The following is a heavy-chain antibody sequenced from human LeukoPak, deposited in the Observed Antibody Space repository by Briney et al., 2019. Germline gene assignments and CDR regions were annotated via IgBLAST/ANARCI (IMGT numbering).Heavy chain of an antibody. V-gene: IGHV3-30*03. CDR1: GFTFSRHG. CDR2: ISNDGSRK. D-gene: IGHD3-3*01. J-gene: IGHJ4*02. CDR3: ARDRAWNYFDY. Sequence: GRSLRLSCAPSGFTFSRHGMHWVRQAPGKGLEWVAIISNDGSRKYYAHSVEGRFTISRDNSKDTLYLQMDSLRAEDTAVYYCARDRAWNYFDYWGQGTLVTVSS.